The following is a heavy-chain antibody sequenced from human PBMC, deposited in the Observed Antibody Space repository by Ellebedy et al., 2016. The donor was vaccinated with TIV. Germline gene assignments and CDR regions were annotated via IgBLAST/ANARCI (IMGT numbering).Heavy chain of an antibody. CDR2: ISSDGSDK. J-gene: IGHJ4*02. CDR1: GLTFTNHG. V-gene: IGHV3-30*18. D-gene: IGHD1-26*01. Sequence: PGGSLRLSCAVSGLTFTNHGMHWVRQAPGKGLEWVAFISSDGSDKYYADSVKGRFTISRDNFNNTLYLQMNNLRAEDTAVYYCAKERHSRWVGPTYFDYWGQGTQVTVSS. CDR3: AKERHSRWVGPTYFDY.